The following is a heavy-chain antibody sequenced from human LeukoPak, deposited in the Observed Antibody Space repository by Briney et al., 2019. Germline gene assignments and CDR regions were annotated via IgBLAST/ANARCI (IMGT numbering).Heavy chain of an antibody. CDR1: GFTFSSYA. D-gene: IGHD4-17*01. J-gene: IGHJ5*02. Sequence: PGGSLRLSCAASGFTFSSYAMSWVRQAPGKGLEWVSATSGSGGSTYYADSVKGRFTISRDNSKNTLYLQMNSLRAEDTAVYYCAQVPYALGIWFDPWGQGTLVTVSP. CDR3: AQVPYALGIWFDP. V-gene: IGHV3-23*01. CDR2: TSGSGGST.